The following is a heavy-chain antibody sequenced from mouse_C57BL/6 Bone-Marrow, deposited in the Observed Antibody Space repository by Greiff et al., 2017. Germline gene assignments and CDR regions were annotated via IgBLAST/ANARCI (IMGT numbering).Heavy chain of an antibody. V-gene: IGHV1-59*01. CDR3: AREGYYYGSTWFAY. Sequence: QVQLKQPGAELVRPGTSVKLSCKASGYTFTSYWMHWVKQRPGQGLEWIGVIDPSDSYTNYNQKFKGKATLTVDTSSSTAYMQLSSLTSEDSAVYYCAREGYYYGSTWFAYGGQGTVVTVSA. CDR2: IDPSDSYT. D-gene: IGHD1-1*01. J-gene: IGHJ3*01. CDR1: GYTFTSYW.